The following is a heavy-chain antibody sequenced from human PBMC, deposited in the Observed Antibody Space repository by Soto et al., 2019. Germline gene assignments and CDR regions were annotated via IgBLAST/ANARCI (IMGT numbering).Heavy chain of an antibody. CDR2: VKSKSGGWTT. D-gene: IGHD6-6*01. J-gene: IGHJ1*01. Sequence: PGGSLRLSCVVSGVTFTTAWMNWVRQAPGKGLEWVGHVKSKSGGWTTDYGAPAKGRFTISRDDSRNMVYLQMNSLKTEDTAMYYCGSRPWGQGTLVTV. CDR1: GVTFTTAW. CDR3: GSRP. V-gene: IGHV3-15*07.